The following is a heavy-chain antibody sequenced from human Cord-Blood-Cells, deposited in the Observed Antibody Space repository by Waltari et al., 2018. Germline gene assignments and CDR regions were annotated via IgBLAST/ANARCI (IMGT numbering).Heavy chain of an antibody. V-gene: IGHV1-69*12. D-gene: IGHD2-15*01. CDR2: MVPVFGTA. CDR1: GGTFSSYA. J-gene: IGHJ4*02. Sequence: QVQLVQSGAEVKKPGSSVKVSCKASGGTFSSYAISWVRQAPGQGLDWMGGMVPVFGTANYAQKVQGRVTITADESTSTAYMELSSLRSEDTAVYYCARLSSDCSGGSCYYFDYWGQGTLVTVSS. CDR3: ARLSSDCSGGSCYYFDY.